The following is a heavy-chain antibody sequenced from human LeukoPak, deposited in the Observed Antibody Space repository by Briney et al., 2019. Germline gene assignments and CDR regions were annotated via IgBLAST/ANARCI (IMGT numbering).Heavy chain of an antibody. CDR3: AKESVGYGSILGRGYYFDY. Sequence: GGSLRLSCAASGFTFSSYSMNWVRQAPGKGLEWVSYISSSSSTIYYADSVKGRFTISRDNAKNTLYLQMNSLRAEDTAIYYCAKESVGYGSILGRGYYFDYWGQGTLVSVSS. D-gene: IGHD3-22*01. CDR2: ISSSSSTI. CDR1: GFTFSSYS. J-gene: IGHJ4*02. V-gene: IGHV3-48*01.